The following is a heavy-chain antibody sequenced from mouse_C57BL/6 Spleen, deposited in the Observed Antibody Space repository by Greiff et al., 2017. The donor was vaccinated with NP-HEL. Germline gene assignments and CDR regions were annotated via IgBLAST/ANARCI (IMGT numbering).Heavy chain of an antibody. V-gene: IGHV1-15*01. J-gene: IGHJ4*01. D-gene: IGHD1-1*01. CDR3: TGGTTVVDYAMDY. CDR1: GYTFTDYE. CDR2: IDPETGGT. Sequence: QVQLQQSGAELVRPGASVTLSCKASGYTFTDYEMHWVKQTPVHGLEWIGAIDPETGGTAYNQKFKGKAILTADKSSSTAYMELRSLTSEDSAVYYCTGGTTVVDYAMDYWGQGTSVTVSS.